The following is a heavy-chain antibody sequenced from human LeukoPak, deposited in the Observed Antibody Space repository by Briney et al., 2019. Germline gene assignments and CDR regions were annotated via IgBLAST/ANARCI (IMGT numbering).Heavy chain of an antibody. CDR1: GASISSYY. D-gene: IGHD3-22*01. V-gene: IGHV4-59*01. CDR3: ARHRYYYDSSGYYYQP. Sequence: SETVSLTCTVSGASISSYYWSWIQQPPGKGLEWIGYIYYSGSTNYNPSLKSRVNISVDTSKNQFSLRLSSVTAADTAVYYCARHRYYYDSSGYYYQPWGQGTLVTVSS. CDR2: IYYSGST. J-gene: IGHJ5*02.